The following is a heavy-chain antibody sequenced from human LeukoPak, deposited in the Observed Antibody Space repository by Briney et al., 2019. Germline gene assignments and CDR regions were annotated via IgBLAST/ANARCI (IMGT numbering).Heavy chain of an antibody. CDR3: ARQGWVAARPNWFDP. Sequence: SETLSLTCTVSGGSLSSSGYYWGWIRQSPGKGLEWIASIHYGGSTFYSPSLKSRVTISVDTSKNQFSLKLSSVTAADTAVYYCARQGWVAARPNWFDPWGQGTLVTVSS. J-gene: IGHJ5*02. V-gene: IGHV4-39*01. D-gene: IGHD6-6*01. CDR2: IHYGGST. CDR1: GGSLSSSGYY.